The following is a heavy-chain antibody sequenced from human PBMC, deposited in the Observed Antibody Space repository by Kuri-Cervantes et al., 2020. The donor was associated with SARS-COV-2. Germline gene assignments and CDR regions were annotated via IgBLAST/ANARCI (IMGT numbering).Heavy chain of an antibody. Sequence: GGSLRLSCAASGFTFSSYSMNWVRQAPGKGLEWVSSISSSSYIYYADSVKGRFTISRDNAKNSLYLQMNSLRAEDTAVYYCASFVVVPAAINHAFDIWGQGTMVTVSS. CDR2: ISSSSYI. CDR3: ASFVVVPAAINHAFDI. V-gene: IGHV3-21*01. CDR1: GFTFSSYS. D-gene: IGHD2-2*02. J-gene: IGHJ3*02.